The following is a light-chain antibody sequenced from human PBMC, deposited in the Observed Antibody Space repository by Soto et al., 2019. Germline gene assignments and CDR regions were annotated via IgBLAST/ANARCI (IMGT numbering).Light chain of an antibody. J-gene: IGLJ2*01. CDR1: SGHSSYA. Sequence: QPVLTQSPSASASLGASVKLTCTLSSGHSSYAIAWHQQQPEKGPRYLMKLYSDGSHSKGDGIPDRFSGSSSGAERYLTISSLQSEDEADYYCQTWGSGTVVFGGGTQLTVL. CDR3: QTWGSGTVV. CDR2: LYSDGSH. V-gene: IGLV4-69*01.